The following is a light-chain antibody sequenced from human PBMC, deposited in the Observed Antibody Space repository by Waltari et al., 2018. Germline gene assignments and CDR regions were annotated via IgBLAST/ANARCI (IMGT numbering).Light chain of an antibody. V-gene: IGLV2-8*01. Sequence: QSALTQPPSASGSLGQSVTISCTGTSSDVGGYNYVSWYQHHPGKGPKLLIYEVTKRPSGVPGRCSGSRSGNTASLTVSGLQAEDEADYYCTSYTGSNLVFGGGTKLTVL. CDR2: EVT. CDR3: TSYTGSNLV. J-gene: IGLJ3*02. CDR1: SSDVGGYNY.